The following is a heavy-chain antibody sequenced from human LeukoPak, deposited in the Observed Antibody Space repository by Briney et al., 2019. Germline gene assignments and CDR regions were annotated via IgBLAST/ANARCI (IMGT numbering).Heavy chain of an antibody. CDR3: ARVNGHGFDI. Sequence: GGSLRLSCAASGFTLSGYDMHWVRQATGKGLEWVSGIGSAGDTYYPGSVKGRFTISRENARNSLYLQMNTLRAGDTAVYYCARVNGHGFDIWGQGTMVTVSS. V-gene: IGHV3-13*01. CDR1: GFTLSGYD. J-gene: IGHJ3*02. CDR2: IGSAGDT. D-gene: IGHD2-8*01.